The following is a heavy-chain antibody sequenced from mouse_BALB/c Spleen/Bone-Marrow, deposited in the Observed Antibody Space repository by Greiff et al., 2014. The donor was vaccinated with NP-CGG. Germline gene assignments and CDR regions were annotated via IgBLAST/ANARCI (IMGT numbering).Heavy chain of an antibody. Sequence: VQLQQSGAELVKPGASVKLSCMASGFTFTSYWIRWVKQRPGQGPEWIGEINPSNGRTNYNEKFKSKATLTDDKSSSTAYMQLSSLTSEDSAVYYCARDGNYRYAMDYWGQGTSLTVSS. D-gene: IGHD2-1*01. CDR1: GFTFTSYW. CDR3: ARDGNYRYAMDY. CDR2: INPSNGRT. V-gene: IGHV1S81*02. J-gene: IGHJ4*01.